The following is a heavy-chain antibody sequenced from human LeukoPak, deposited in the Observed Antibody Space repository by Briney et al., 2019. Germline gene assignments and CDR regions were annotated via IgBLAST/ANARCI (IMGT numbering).Heavy chain of an antibody. CDR3: ARILWRSGSYYFDY. J-gene: IGHJ4*02. CDR2: IYYSGST. Sequence: SETLSLTCTASGGSVSGGSYYWSWIRQPPGKGLEWIGYIYYSGSTNYNPSLKSRVTISVDTSKNQFSLKLSSVTAADTAVYYCARILWRSGSYYFDYWGQGTLVTVSS. V-gene: IGHV4-61*01. D-gene: IGHD1-26*01. CDR1: GGSVSGGSYY.